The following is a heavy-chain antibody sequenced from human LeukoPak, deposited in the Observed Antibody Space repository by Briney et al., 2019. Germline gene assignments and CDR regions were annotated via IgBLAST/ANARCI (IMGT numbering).Heavy chain of an antibody. J-gene: IGHJ5*02. CDR3: AKSPITTYGSGSYYKSWFDP. V-gene: IGHV3-23*01. Sequence: GGSLRLSCAASGFTFSSYAMSWVRQAPGKGLEWVSAISGSGGSTYYADSVKGRFTISRDNSKNTLYLQMNSLRAEDTAVYYCAKSPITTYGSGSYYKSWFDPWRQGTLVTVSS. CDR1: GFTFSSYA. CDR2: ISGSGGST. D-gene: IGHD3-10*01.